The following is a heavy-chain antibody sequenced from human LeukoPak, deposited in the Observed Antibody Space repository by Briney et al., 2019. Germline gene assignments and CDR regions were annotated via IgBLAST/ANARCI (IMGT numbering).Heavy chain of an antibody. CDR1: GFTFSSYW. CDR2: IKQDGSEK. J-gene: IGHJ4*02. D-gene: IGHD3-3*01. Sequence: PGGSLRLSCAASGFTFSSYWMSWVRQAPGKGLEWVANIKQDGSEKYYVDSVKGRFTISRDNAKNSLYLQMNSLRAEDTAVYYCARVPLYYDFWSGFDYWGQGTLVTVSS. V-gene: IGHV3-7*01. CDR3: ARVPLYYDFWSGFDY.